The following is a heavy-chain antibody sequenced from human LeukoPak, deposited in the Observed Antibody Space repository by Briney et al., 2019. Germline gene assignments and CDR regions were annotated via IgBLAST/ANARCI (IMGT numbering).Heavy chain of an antibody. CDR3: ARRRLNGAYFDY. V-gene: IGHV1-2*06. J-gene: IGHJ4*02. CDR1: GYTFTGYY. CDR2: INPNSGGT. D-gene: IGHD7-27*01. Sequence: ASVKVSCKASGYTFTGYYMHWVRQAPGQGLEWMGRINPNSGGTNYAQKFQGRVTMTRDTSISTAYMELSRLRSDDTAVYYCARRRLNGAYFDYWGQGTLATVSS.